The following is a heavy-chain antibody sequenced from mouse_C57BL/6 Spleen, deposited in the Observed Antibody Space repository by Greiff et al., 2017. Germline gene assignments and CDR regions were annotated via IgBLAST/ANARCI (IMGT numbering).Heavy chain of an antibody. CDR3: AREGTGLDY. V-gene: IGHV3-6*01. Sequence: EVKLMESGPGLVKPSQSLSLTCSVTGYSITSGYYWNWIRQFPGNKLEWMGYISYDGSNNYNPSLKNRISITRDTSKNQFFLKLNSVTTEDTATYYCAREGTGLDYCGQGTTLTVSS. CDR2: ISYDGSN. D-gene: IGHD4-1*01. CDR1: GYSITSGYY. J-gene: IGHJ2*01.